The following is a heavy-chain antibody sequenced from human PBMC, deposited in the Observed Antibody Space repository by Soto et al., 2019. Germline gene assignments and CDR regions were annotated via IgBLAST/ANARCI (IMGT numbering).Heavy chain of an antibody. Sequence: ASVKVSCKASGYTFTSYYMHWVRQAPGQGLEWMGIINPSGGSTSYAQKFQGRVTMTRDTSTSTVYMELSSLRSEDTAVYYCARVSDIVATAGYGDPWGFDYWGQGTLVTVSS. J-gene: IGHJ4*02. CDR1: GYTFTSYY. CDR3: ARVSDIVATAGYGDPWGFDY. CDR2: INPSGGST. D-gene: IGHD5-12*01. V-gene: IGHV1-46*03.